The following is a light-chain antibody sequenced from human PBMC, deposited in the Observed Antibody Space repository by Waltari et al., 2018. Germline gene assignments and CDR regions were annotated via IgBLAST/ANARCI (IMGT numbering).Light chain of an antibody. Sequence: SYVLTQPPSVSVAPGETASITCGGDNIGSYSVHWYQQKPGQAPVLVIFYDSDRPSGISDRFTASRSGNTAFLTISGLQPEDEADYYCSAWDSDLTVYVFGTGTKVTVL. V-gene: IGLV3-21*01. J-gene: IGLJ1*01. CDR1: NIGSYS. CDR3: SAWDSDLTVYV. CDR2: YDS.